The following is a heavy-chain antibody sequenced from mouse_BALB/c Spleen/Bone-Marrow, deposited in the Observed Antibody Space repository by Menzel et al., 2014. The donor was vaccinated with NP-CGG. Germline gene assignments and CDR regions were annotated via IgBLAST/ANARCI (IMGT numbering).Heavy chain of an antibody. D-gene: IGHD2-2*01. CDR3: VRNYYGYDGYFDY. CDR1: GFSFNSYG. CDR2: ITNGGNYI. Sequence: EVQRVESGGGLVKPGGSLKLSCTASGFSFNSYGMSWVRQTPEKRLEWVATITNGGNYIYYPDSVKGRFTISRDNVKNNLYLQMRSLRSEDTALYYCVRNYYGYDGYFDYWGQGTTLTVSS. V-gene: IGHV5-9-2*01. J-gene: IGHJ2*01.